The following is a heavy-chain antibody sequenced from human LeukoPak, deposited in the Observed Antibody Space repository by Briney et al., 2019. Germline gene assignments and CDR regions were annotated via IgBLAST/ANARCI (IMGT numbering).Heavy chain of an antibody. Sequence: GGSLRLSCAASGFTFSTYAMSWVRQAPRKGLEWVSAISGSGGSTYYTDSVKGRFAISRDNSKNTLYLQMDSLRAEDTAVYYCAKVRSNGSPWGQGTLVTVSS. V-gene: IGHV3-23*01. J-gene: IGHJ5*02. CDR2: ISGSGGST. D-gene: IGHD3-10*01. CDR1: GFTFSTYA. CDR3: AKVRSNGSP.